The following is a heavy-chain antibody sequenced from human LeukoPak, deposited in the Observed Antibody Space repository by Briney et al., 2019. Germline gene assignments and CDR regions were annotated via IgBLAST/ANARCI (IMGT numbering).Heavy chain of an antibody. J-gene: IGHJ6*03. CDR3: ARRITMVRGVGTRYYYYYYMDV. V-gene: IGHV4-34*01. D-gene: IGHD3-10*01. CDR1: GGSFSGYY. CDR2: INHSGST. Sequence: SETLSLTCAVYGGSFSGYYWSWIRQPPGKGLEWIGEINHSGSTNYNPSLKRRVTISVDTSKNQFSLKLSSVTAADTAVYYCARRITMVRGVGTRYYYYYYMDVWGKGTTVTISS.